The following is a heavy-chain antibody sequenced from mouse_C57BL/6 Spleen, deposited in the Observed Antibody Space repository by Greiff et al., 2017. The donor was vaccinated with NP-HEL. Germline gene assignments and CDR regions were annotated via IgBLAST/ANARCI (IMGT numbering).Heavy chain of an antibody. CDR3: ASGQLRLPYYAMYY. CDR1: GYTFTSYW. D-gene: IGHD3-2*02. CDR2: IDPNSGGT. V-gene: IGHV1-72*01. J-gene: IGHJ4*01. Sequence: QVQLQQPGAELVKPGASVKLSCKASGYTFTSYWMHWVKQRPGRGLEWIGRIDPNSGGTKYNEKFKSKATLTVDKPSSTAYMQLSSLTSEDSAVYYCASGQLRLPYYAMYYWGQGTSVTVSS.